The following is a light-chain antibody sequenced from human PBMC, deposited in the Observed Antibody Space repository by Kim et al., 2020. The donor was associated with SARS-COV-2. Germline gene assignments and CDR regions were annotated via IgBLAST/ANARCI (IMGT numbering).Light chain of an antibody. J-gene: IGKJ3*01. Sequence: ASVGDRVTITCRASQSISSYLNWYQQKPGKAPKLLIYAASSLQSGVPSRFSGSGSGTDFTLTISSLQPEDFATYYCQQSYSTPFTFGPGTNVDIK. CDR3: QQSYSTPFT. CDR2: AAS. CDR1: QSISSY. V-gene: IGKV1-39*01.